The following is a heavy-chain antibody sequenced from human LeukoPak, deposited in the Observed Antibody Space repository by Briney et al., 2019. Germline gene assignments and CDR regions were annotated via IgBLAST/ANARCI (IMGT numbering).Heavy chain of an antibody. V-gene: IGHV1-2*02. CDR3: ARSIRSGGNY. CDR1: GYTSTAYY. CDR2: IIPNSGGT. J-gene: IGHJ4*02. D-gene: IGHD2-15*01. Sequence: ASVKVSCKASGYTSTAYYIHWVRQAPGQGPEWMGWIIPNSGGTNYAQKFQGRVTMTRDTSISTAYMGVSRLTSDDTAVYYCARSIRSGGNYWGQGTLVTVSS.